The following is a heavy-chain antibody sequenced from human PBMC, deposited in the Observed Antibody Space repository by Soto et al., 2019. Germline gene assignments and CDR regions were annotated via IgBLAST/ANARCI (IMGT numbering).Heavy chain of an antibody. CDR3: ARVYRTVLRFLEWSFDY. CDR2: ISSSSSYI. D-gene: IGHD3-3*01. J-gene: IGHJ4*02. CDR1: GFNFSSYR. V-gene: IGHV3-21*01. Sequence: TGGSLRLSCAASGFNFSSYRMNWGRQAPGKGLEWVSSISSSSSYIYYADSVKGRFTISRDNAKNSLYLQMNSLRAEDTAVYYCARVYRTVLRFLEWSFDYWGQGTLVTVSS.